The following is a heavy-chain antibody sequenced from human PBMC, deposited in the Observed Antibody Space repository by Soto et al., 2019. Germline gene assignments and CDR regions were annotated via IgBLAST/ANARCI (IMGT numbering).Heavy chain of an antibody. V-gene: IGHV4-59*08. CDR2: IYYSGST. CDR1: GCSISSYY. CDR3: ARRYGWAFDI. D-gene: IGHD3-16*01. J-gene: IGHJ3*02. Sequence: QVQLQESGPGLVKPSETLSLTCTVSGCSISSYYWSWIRQPPGKGLEWIGYIYYSGSTNYNPSLKSRVTISVDTSKNQFSLKLSSVTAADTAVYYCARRYGWAFDIWGQGTMVTVSS.